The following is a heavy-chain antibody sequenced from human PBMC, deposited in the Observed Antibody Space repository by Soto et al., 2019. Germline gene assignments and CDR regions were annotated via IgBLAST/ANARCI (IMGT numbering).Heavy chain of an antibody. CDR1: GFTFSSYE. CDR2: ISSRGTSI. D-gene: IGHD6-19*01. J-gene: IGHJ4*02. Sequence: EVQLVESGGGLVQPGESLRLSCAASGFTFSSYEMNWVHQAPGKGLEWVAYISSRGTSIFYADSVKGRFSISRDNDNDSVSLLMNNLKVDDTAVYYCARDRGYNTGWYRGALDLWGQGTLVTVSS. V-gene: IGHV3-48*03. CDR3: ARDRGYNTGWYRGALDL.